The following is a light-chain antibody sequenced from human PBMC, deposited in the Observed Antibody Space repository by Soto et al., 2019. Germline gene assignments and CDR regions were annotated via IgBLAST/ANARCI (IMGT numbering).Light chain of an antibody. Sequence: DIPMTQSPSTLSASVGDRVTITCRASQSISSWLAWYQQKAGKAPKLLIYKASSLESGVPARFSGSGSGTKFTITISSLQPDDFAAYYCQQYNSYPPYTFGQGTKLEIK. CDR2: KAS. CDR1: QSISSW. V-gene: IGKV1-5*03. CDR3: QQYNSYPPYT. J-gene: IGKJ2*01.